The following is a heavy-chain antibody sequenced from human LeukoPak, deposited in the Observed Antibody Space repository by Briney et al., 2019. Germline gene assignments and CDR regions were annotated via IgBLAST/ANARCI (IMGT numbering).Heavy chain of an antibody. CDR1: GFTFSSYG. CDR3: AKDSLHCYGDYVLDY. CDR2: ISYDGSNK. Sequence: GGSLRPSCAASGFTFSSYGMHWVRQAPGKGLEWVAVISYDGSNKYYADSVKGRFTISRDNSKNTLYLQMNSLRAEDTAVYYCAKDSLHCYGDYVLDYWGQGTLVTVSS. D-gene: IGHD4-17*01. J-gene: IGHJ4*02. V-gene: IGHV3-30*18.